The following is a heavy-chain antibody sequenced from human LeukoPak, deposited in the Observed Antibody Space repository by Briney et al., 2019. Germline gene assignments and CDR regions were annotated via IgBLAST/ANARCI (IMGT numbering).Heavy chain of an antibody. CDR1: GGSISSYY. CDR3: ARVRNYYDSSGYYLDAFDI. Sequence: NPSETLSLTCTVSGGSISSYYWSWIRQPPGKGLEWIGYIYYSGSTYYNPSLKSRVTISVDTSKNQFSLKLSSVTAADTAVYYCARVRNYYDSSGYYLDAFDIWGQGTMVTVSS. D-gene: IGHD3-22*01. CDR2: IYYSGST. J-gene: IGHJ3*02. V-gene: IGHV4-59*01.